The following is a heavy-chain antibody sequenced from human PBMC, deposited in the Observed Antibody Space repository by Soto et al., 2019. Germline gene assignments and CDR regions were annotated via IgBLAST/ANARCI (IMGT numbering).Heavy chain of an antibody. J-gene: IGHJ5*02. Sequence: QMQLVQSGPEVKKPGASVKVSCKASGFTFTSSAVQWVRQARGQRVEWIGWIVVGSGHTNYAQRFQERVTITREMHSSTADMELSSLRSEDTAVYYCPAGGMTRLDPWGQGTLVTVSS. D-gene: IGHD3-16*01. CDR3: PAGGMTRLDP. CDR1: GFTFTSSA. CDR2: IVVGSGHT. V-gene: IGHV1-58*01.